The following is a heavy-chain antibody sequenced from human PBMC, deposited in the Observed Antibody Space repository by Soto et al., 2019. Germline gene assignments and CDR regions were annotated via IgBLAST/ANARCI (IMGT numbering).Heavy chain of an antibody. V-gene: IGHV3-7*01. J-gene: IGHJ4*02. CDR1: GFTFSTSW. CDR3: ARDRGYNCYDY. Sequence: PGGSLRLSCAASGFTFSTSWMNWVRQAPGKGLEWVAGIKEDGSEKYYVDSVKGRFTISRDNVGNSLYLQMNGLRGEDTAVYFCARDRGYNCYDYWGLGTLVTISS. CDR2: IKEDGSEK. D-gene: IGHD2-21*01.